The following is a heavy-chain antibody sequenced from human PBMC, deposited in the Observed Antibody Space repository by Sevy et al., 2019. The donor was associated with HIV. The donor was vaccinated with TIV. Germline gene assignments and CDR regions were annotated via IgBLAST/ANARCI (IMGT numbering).Heavy chain of an antibody. CDR3: ARAEYGSGSYYTPTDY. J-gene: IGHJ4*02. V-gene: IGHV4-30-4*01. CDR1: GGSISSGDYY. CDR2: IYYSGST. Sequence: KASETLSLTCTVSGGSISSGDYYWSWIRQPPGKGLEWIGYIYYSGSTYYNPSLKSRVTISVDTSKNQFSLKLSSVTAADTAVYYCARAEYGSGSYYTPTDYWGQGTLVTVSS. D-gene: IGHD3-10*01.